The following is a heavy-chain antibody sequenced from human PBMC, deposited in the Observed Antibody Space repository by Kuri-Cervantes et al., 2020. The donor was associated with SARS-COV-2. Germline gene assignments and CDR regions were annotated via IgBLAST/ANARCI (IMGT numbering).Heavy chain of an antibody. J-gene: IGHJ4*02. Sequence: ASVKVSYKASGGTFSSYAISWVRQAPGQGLEWMGWISAYNGNTNYAQKLQGRVTMTTDTSTSTAYMELRSLRSDDTAVYYCARASSGWPGTWTIVYWGQGNLVTVSS. CDR3: ARASSGWPGTWTIVY. CDR1: GGTFSSYA. V-gene: IGHV1-18*01. CDR2: ISAYNGNT. D-gene: IGHD6-19*01.